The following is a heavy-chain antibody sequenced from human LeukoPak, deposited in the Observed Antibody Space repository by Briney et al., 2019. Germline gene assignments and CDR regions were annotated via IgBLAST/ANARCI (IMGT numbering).Heavy chain of an antibody. V-gene: IGHV4-30-2*01. D-gene: IGHD4-23*01. CDR1: GGSISSGGYS. CDR2: IYPSGST. Sequence: PSETLSLTCAVSGGSISSGGYSWTWIRQPPGKGLECIGYIYPSGSTYYNPSLKSRGTISVDRSKNQLSLRLSSVTAADTAVYYCARSDYGGKLDYWGQGILVTVSS. J-gene: IGHJ4*02. CDR3: ARSDYGGKLDY.